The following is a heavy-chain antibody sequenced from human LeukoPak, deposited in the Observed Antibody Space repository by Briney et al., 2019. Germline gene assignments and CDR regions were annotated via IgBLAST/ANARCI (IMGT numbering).Heavy chain of an antibody. D-gene: IGHD7-27*01. V-gene: IGHV4-61*02. J-gene: IGHJ4*02. CDR1: GGSISSGSYY. CDR3: ARDHPVTGEMDYFDY. Sequence: SETLSLTCTVSGGSISSGSYYWSWIRQPAGKGLEWIGRIYTSGSTNYNPSLKSRVTISVDTSKNQFSLKLSSVTAADTAVYYCARDHPVTGEMDYFDYWGQGTLVTVSS. CDR2: IYTSGST.